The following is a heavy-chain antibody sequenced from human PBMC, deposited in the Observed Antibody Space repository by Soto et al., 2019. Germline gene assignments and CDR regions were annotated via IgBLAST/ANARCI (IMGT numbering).Heavy chain of an antibody. Sequence: QLQLQESGPGLVKPSETLSLTCTVSGGSISSSSYYWGWIRQPPGKGLEWIGSIYYSGSTYYNPSLKSRVTISVDTSKNQFSLKLSSVTAADTAVYYCARLSGVAGTAQGFDPWGQGTLVTVSS. V-gene: IGHV4-39*01. CDR1: GGSISSSSYY. CDR3: ARLSGVAGTAQGFDP. CDR2: IYYSGST. J-gene: IGHJ5*02. D-gene: IGHD6-19*01.